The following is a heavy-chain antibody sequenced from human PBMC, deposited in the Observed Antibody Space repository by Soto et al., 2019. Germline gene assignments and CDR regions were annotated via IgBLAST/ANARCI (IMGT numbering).Heavy chain of an antibody. CDR3: AKLVVSDYRGWSDGMDV. CDR2: ISGSVGST. J-gene: IGHJ6*02. CDR1: GFTFSSYA. Sequence: PWGSLRLSCAASGFTFSSYAMSWVRQAPGKGLEWVSAISGSVGSTYYADSVKGRFTISRDNSKNTLYLQMNSLRAEDTAVYYCAKLVVSDYRGWSDGMDVWGQGTTVTVSS. V-gene: IGHV3-23*01. D-gene: IGHD4-4*01.